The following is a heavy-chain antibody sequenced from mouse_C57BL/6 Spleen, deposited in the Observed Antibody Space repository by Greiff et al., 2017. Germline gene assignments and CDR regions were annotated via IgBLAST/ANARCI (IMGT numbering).Heavy chain of an antibody. CDR2: ISYDGSN. V-gene: IGHV3-6*01. J-gene: IGHJ4*01. CDR3: AREVHYYDYDDYYAMDY. Sequence: EVKLQESGPGLVKPSQSLSLTCSVTGYSITSGYYWNWIRQFPGNKLEWMGYISYDGSNNYNPSLKNRISITRDTSKNQFFLKLNSVTTEDTATYYCAREVHYYDYDDYYAMDYWGQGTSVTVAS. CDR1: GYSITSGYY. D-gene: IGHD2-4*01.